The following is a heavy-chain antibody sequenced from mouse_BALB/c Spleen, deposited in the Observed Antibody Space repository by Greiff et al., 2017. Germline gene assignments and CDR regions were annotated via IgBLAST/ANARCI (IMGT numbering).Heavy chain of an antibody. CDR1: GFNIKDTY. CDR3: AGYYGYERYYAMDC. Sequence: VQLQQSGAELVKPGASVKLSCTASGFNIKDTYMHWVKQRPEQGLEWIGRLDPANGNTKYDPKFQGKATITADTASNTAYLQLSSLTSEDTAVYYCAGYYGYERYYAMDCWGEGTAVTV. CDR2: LDPANGNT. V-gene: IGHV14-3*02. J-gene: IGHJ4*01. D-gene: IGHD2-2*01.